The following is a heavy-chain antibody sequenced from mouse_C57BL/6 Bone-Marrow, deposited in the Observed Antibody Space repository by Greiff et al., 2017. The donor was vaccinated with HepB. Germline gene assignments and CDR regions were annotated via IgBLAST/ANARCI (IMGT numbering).Heavy chain of an antibody. V-gene: IGHV5-12*01. CDR2: ISNGGGST. CDR3: ARQGLLWLPFDY. D-gene: IGHD2-2*01. J-gene: IGHJ2*01. Sequence: DVQLVESGGGLVQPGGSLKLSCAASGFTFSDYYMYWVRQTPEKRLEWVAYISNGGGSTYYPDTVKGRFTISRDNAKNTLYLQMSRLKSEDTAMYYCARQGLLWLPFDYWGQGTTLTVSS. CDR1: GFTFSDYY.